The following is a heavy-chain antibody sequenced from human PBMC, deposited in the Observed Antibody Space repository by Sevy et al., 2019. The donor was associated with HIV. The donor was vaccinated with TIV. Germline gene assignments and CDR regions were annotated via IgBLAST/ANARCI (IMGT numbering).Heavy chain of an antibody. CDR2: IWYDGSNK. Sequence: GGSLRLSCAASGFTFSSYGMHWVRQAPGKGLEWVAVIWYDGSNKYYADSVKGRFTISRDNSKNTLYQKMNSLRAEDTAVYYCARGVTIFGVAYDAFDIWGQGTMVTVSS. J-gene: IGHJ3*02. CDR1: GFTFSSYG. V-gene: IGHV3-33*01. D-gene: IGHD3-3*01. CDR3: ARGVTIFGVAYDAFDI.